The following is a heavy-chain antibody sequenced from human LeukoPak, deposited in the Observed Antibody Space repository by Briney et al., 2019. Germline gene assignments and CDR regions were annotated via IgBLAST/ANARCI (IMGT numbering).Heavy chain of an antibody. D-gene: IGHD3/OR15-3a*01. Sequence: ASVKVSCKASGYRFARYYMHWVRQAPGQGLEWMGIINPGDGGTTYAQKFQGRVTMTRDTSISTAYMELSRLRSDDTAVYYCARDPDPLDWGSFRYFDYWGQGTLVTVSS. CDR2: INPGDGGT. CDR1: GYRFARYY. CDR3: ARDPDPLDWGSFRYFDY. J-gene: IGHJ4*02. V-gene: IGHV1-2*02.